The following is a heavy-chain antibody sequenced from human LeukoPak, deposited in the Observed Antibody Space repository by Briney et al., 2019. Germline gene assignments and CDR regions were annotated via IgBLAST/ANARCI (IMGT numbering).Heavy chain of an antibody. D-gene: IGHD6-19*01. CDR1: SGSISIYF. V-gene: IGHV4-4*07. Sequence: SETLSLTCTFSSGSISIYFWTWIRQPAGEGLEWLGRVSTTGDTSYNPSLKSRVSMSLDTPKNQFSLKLSSATVADTAVYYCAMSSGSPYFDYWGQGTLVTVSS. CDR3: AMSSGSPYFDY. J-gene: IGHJ4*02. CDR2: VSTTGDT.